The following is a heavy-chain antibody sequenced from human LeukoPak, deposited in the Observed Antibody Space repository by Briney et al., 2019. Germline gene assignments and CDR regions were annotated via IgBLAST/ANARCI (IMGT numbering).Heavy chain of an antibody. CDR2: INHSGST. D-gene: IGHD5-24*01. Sequence: SETPSLTCAVHGGSFSGYYWSWIRQPPGKGLEWIGEINHSGSTNYNPSLKSRVTISVDTSKNQFSLKLSSVTAADTAVYYCARVMNGYIPGAFDIWGQGTMVTVSS. CDR3: ARVMNGYIPGAFDI. CDR1: GGSFSGYY. V-gene: IGHV4-34*01. J-gene: IGHJ3*02.